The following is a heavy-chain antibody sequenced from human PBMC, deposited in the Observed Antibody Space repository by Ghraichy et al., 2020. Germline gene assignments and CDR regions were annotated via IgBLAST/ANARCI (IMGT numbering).Heavy chain of an antibody. CDR2: ISVSGGST. CDR3: AKKYCSGDSCRPLTFDY. CDR1: GLTFSSYG. J-gene: IGHJ4*02. Sequence: GGSLRLSCEASGLTFSSYGMGWVRQAPGKGLEWVSVISVSGGSTSYADSVKGRFTISRDNSKNTLYLQMNSLRADDSAVYYCAKKYCSGDSCRPLTFDYWGQGTLVTVSS. D-gene: IGHD2-15*01. V-gene: IGHV3-23*01.